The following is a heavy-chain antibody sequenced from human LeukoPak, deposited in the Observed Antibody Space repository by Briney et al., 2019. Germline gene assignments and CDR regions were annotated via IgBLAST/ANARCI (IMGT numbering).Heavy chain of an antibody. Sequence: SQTLSLTCTVSGGSISSGGYYWSWIRQHPGKGLEWIGYIYYSGSTYYNPSLKSRVTISVDTSKNQFSLKLSSVTAADTAAYYCARDRGDGYNPDAFDIWGQGTMVTVSS. D-gene: IGHD5-24*01. V-gene: IGHV4-31*03. J-gene: IGHJ3*02. CDR1: GGSISSGGYY. CDR3: ARDRGDGYNPDAFDI. CDR2: IYYSGST.